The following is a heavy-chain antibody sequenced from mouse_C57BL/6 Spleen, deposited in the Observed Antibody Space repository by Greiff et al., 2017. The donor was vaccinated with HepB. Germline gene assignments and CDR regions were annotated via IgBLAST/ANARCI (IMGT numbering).Heavy chain of an antibody. V-gene: IGHV1-62-2*01. CDR3: ARHEGRPDSSGYVLYFDY. CDR2: FYPGSGSI. CDR1: GYTFTEYT. Sequence: VKLMESGAELVKPGASVKLSCKASGYTFTEYTIHWVKQRSGQGLEWIGWFYPGSGSIKYNEKFKDKATLTADKSSSTVYMELSRLTSEDSAVYFCARHEGRPDSSGYVLYFDYWGQGTTLTVSS. D-gene: IGHD3-2*02. J-gene: IGHJ2*01.